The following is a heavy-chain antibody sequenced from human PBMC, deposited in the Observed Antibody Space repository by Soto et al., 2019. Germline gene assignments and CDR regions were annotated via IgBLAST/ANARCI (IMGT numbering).Heavy chain of an antibody. CDR2: IYYSGTT. Sequence: PATLSLTSTVSGDSITSNSCFSAWFRQPPGKGLEWIGSIYYSGTTYYNPSLKSRVTISVDRSKNQFSLKLSSVTAADTAVYYCARHFSVDYFDYWGQGALVTVSS. CDR1: GDSITSNSCF. J-gene: IGHJ4*02. V-gene: IGHV4-39*01. CDR3: ARHFSVDYFDY.